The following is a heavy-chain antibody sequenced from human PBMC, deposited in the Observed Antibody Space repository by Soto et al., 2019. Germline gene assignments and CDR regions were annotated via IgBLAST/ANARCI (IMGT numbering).Heavy chain of an antibody. V-gene: IGHV3-23*01. CDR3: ARIIVGGVVHAFDF. CDR2: VSDSGGST. D-gene: IGHD1-26*01. CDR1: GFTFSSYA. J-gene: IGHJ4*02. Sequence: EVQLLESGGGVVQPGGSLRLSCAASGFTFSSYAMNWVRQAPGQGLEWVSTVSDSGGSTYYADSVQGRFTISRDNSETTLFLHMNSLGAEDTAIYYCARIIVGGVVHAFDFWGQGTLVTVSS.